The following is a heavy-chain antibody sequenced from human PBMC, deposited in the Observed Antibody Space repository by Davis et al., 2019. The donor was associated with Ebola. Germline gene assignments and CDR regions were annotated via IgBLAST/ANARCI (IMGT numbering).Heavy chain of an antibody. CDR2: ISSSSSTI. D-gene: IGHD3-16*01. CDR3: ARDHSYGTWLGEGGLDY. V-gene: IGHV3-48*02. Sequence: PGGSLRLSCAASGFTFSSYSMNWVRQAPGKGLEWVSYISSSSSTIYYADSVKGRFTISRDNAKNSLYLQMNSLRDEDTAVYYCARDHSYGTWLGEGGLDYWGQGTLVTVSS. J-gene: IGHJ4*02. CDR1: GFTFSSYS.